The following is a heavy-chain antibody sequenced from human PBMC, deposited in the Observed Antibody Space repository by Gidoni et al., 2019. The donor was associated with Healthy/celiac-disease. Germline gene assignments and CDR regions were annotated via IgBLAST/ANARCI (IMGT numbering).Heavy chain of an antibody. V-gene: IGHV1-69*01. D-gene: IGHD5-18*01. J-gene: IGHJ3*02. CDR2: IIPIFGTA. CDR1: GGTFSSYA. Sequence: QVQLVQSGAEVKKPGSSVKVSCKASGGTFSSYAISWVRQAPGQGLEWMGGIIPIFGTANDAQKFQGRVTITADESTSTAYMELSSLRSEDTAVYYCARGGGGYRPSGDAFDIWGQGTMVTVSS. CDR3: ARGGGGYRPSGDAFDI.